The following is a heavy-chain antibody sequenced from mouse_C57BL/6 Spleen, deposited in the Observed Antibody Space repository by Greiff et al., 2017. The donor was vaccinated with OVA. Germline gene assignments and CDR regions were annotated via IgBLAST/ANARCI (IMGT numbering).Heavy chain of an antibody. V-gene: IGHV5-16*01. D-gene: IGHD4-1*01. CDR1: GFTFSDYY. CDR2: INYDGSST. Sequence: EVQLVESEGGLVQPGSSMKLSCTASGFTFSDYYMAWVRQVPEKGLEWVANINYDGSSTYYLDSLKSRFIISRDNAKNILYLQMSSLKSEDTATYYCARVGAYAMDYWGQGTSVTVSS. CDR3: ARVGAYAMDY. J-gene: IGHJ4*01.